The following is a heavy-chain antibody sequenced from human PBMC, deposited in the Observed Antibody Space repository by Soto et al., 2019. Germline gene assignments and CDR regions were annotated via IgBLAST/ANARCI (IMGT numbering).Heavy chain of an antibody. J-gene: IGHJ6*02. V-gene: IGHV3-15*07. CDR3: TAWRLGMDV. Sequence: EVQLVEAGGGLVKPGGSLRLSCAASGFTFSNAWMNWVRQAPGKGLEWVGRIKSKTEGGTTDYAAPVKGRFTISRDDSKNTLYLQMNSLKTEDTAVYYCTAWRLGMDVWGQGTTVTVSS. D-gene: IGHD5-12*01. CDR2: IKSKTEGGTT. CDR1: GFTFSNAW.